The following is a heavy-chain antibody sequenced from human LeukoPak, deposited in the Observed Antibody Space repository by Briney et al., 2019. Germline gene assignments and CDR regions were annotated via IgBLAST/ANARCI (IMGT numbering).Heavy chain of an antibody. D-gene: IGHD6-19*01. CDR3: ARPDSGGWYPLDY. CDR2: IIPIFGTA. Sequence: SVKVSCKASGATFSSYAISWVRQAPGQGLEWMGGIIPIFGTANYAQKFQGRVTITADESTSTAYMELSSLRSEDTAVYYCARPDSGGWYPLDYWGQGTLVTVSS. J-gene: IGHJ4*02. V-gene: IGHV1-69*13. CDR1: GATFSSYA.